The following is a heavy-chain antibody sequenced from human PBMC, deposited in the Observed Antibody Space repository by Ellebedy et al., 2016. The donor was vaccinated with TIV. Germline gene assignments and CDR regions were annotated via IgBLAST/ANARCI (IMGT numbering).Heavy chain of an antibody. D-gene: IGHD4-17*01. J-gene: IGHJ5*02. Sequence: GESLKISCAASGFSFRSYWMSWVRQAPGKGLEWVANIYQDGGVQYYVDSVKGRFTISRDNAVNSLFLQMNSLRAEDTAVYYCARRGSYGDYAVQINSWFDTWGRGTLVAVSS. CDR2: IYQDGGVQ. V-gene: IGHV3-7*01. CDR1: GFSFRSYW. CDR3: ARRGSYGDYAVQINSWFDT.